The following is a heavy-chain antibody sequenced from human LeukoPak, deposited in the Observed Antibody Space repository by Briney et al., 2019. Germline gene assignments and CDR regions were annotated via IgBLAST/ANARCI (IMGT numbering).Heavy chain of an antibody. CDR1: GDSTSSDRYY. CDR2: IYYSGST. Sequence: SETLSLTCTVSGDSTSSDRYYGGWVRQPPGKGLEWLGNIYYSGSTYYNPSLKSRVTMSVDTSKNQFFLKLNSVTAADTAVYYCARGRPYSGGYHLDYWGQGTLVTVS. V-gene: IGHV4-39*01. D-gene: IGHD1-26*01. J-gene: IGHJ4*02. CDR3: ARGRPYSGGYHLDY.